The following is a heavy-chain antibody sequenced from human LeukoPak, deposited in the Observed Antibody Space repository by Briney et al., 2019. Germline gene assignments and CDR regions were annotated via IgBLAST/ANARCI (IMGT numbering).Heavy chain of an antibody. D-gene: IGHD1-1*01. J-gene: IGHJ4*02. Sequence: GGSLGLFCVASGFPFRSYAMTWVRQTPGKGLESVSVITDDEDTYYADSVKGRFTISRDNSQNTVFLQMNSLRVEDTAVYYCAKVDYWSPENYFDSWGQGTLVTVSS. V-gene: IGHV3-23*01. CDR2: ITDDEDT. CDR3: AKVDYWSPENYFDS. CDR1: GFPFRSYA.